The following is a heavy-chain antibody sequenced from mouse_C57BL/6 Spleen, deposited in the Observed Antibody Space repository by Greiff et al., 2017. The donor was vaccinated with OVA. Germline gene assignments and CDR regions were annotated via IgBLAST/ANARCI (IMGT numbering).Heavy chain of an antibody. CDR3: ANDGYTAW. Sequence: EVQVVESGGGLVKPGGSLKLSCAASGFTFRDYGMHWVRQAPEKGLEWVAYISSGSSTIYYADTVKGRFTISRDNAKNTLFLQMTSLRSEDTAMYYCANDGYTAWWGQGTLVTVSA. V-gene: IGHV5-17*01. D-gene: IGHD2-3*01. CDR1: GFTFRDYG. J-gene: IGHJ3*02. CDR2: ISSGSSTI.